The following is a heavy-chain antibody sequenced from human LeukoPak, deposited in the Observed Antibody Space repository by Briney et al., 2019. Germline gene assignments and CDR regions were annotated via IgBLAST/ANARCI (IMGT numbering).Heavy chain of an antibody. J-gene: IGHJ4*02. D-gene: IGHD1-7*01. CDR1: GFTFSSYA. Sequence: GGSLRLSCAASGFTFSSYAMSWVRQAPGKGLEWVSYISSSGSTIYYADSVKGRFTISRDNAKNSLYLQMNSLRAEDTAVYYCASMNWNYYFDYWGQGTLVTVSS. V-gene: IGHV3-48*03. CDR2: ISSSGSTI. CDR3: ASMNWNYYFDY.